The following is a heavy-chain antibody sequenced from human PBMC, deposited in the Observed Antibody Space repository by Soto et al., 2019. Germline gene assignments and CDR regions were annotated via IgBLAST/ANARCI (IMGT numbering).Heavy chain of an antibody. D-gene: IGHD2-2*01. CDR1: GYTFTSYG. V-gene: IGHV1-18*01. CDR2: ISAYNGNT. CDR3: ARDRCSSTSCSLFQH. Sequence: ASVKVSCKASGYTFTSYGISWVRQAPGQGLEWMGWISAYNGNTNYAQKLQGRVTMTTDTSTSTAYMELRSLRSDDTAVYYCARDRCSSTSCSLFQHWGQGTLVTVSS. J-gene: IGHJ1*01.